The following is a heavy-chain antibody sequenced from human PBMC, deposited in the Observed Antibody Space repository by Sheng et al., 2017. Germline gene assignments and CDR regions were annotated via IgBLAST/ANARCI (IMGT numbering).Heavy chain of an antibody. D-gene: IGHD3-10*01. J-gene: IGHJ4*02. Sequence: QVQLEQSGAEVKKPGSSVQVSCTASGGTFSSYTFNWVRQAAGQGLEWMGGITPIFEDPFYAPKFQGRVTMTTDTSTSTAYLELRSLSSDDTAVYYCVVLRASPYWGQGTLVIVSS. CDR3: VVLRASPY. CDR2: ITPIFEDP. V-gene: IGHV1-69*06. CDR1: GGTFSSYT.